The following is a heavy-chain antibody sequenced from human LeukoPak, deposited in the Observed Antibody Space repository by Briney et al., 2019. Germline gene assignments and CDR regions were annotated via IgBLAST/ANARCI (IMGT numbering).Heavy chain of an antibody. CDR3: ARDPRWLTPDCTSTSCYENYFDP. J-gene: IGHJ5*02. D-gene: IGHD2-2*01. CDR2: IFNDGGA. Sequence: SETLSLTCDVSGYSISNGYQWAWIRQSPGRGLEWIGTIFNDGGAHYNPSLGSRVVISIDTSKNQFSLRLRSVTVADTAVYYCARDPRWLTPDCTSTSCYENYFDPWGRGTLVTVSS. CDR1: GYSISNGYQ. V-gene: IGHV4-38-2*02.